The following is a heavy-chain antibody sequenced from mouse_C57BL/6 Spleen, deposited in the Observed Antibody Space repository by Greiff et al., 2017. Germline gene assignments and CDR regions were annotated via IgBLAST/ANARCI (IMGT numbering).Heavy chain of an antibody. Sequence: VQLQQSGAELVKPGASVKLSCKASGYTFTEYSIHWVKQRPGQGLEWIGWFYPGSGSIKYNEKFKVKATLTADKSASTAYMQLSSLTSEDSAVYFCARHDDYGSSYYALDYWGQGTTVTVSS. D-gene: IGHD1-1*01. CDR3: ARHDDYGSSYYALDY. V-gene: IGHV1-62-2*01. J-gene: IGHJ4*01. CDR1: GYTFTEYS. CDR2: FYPGSGSI.